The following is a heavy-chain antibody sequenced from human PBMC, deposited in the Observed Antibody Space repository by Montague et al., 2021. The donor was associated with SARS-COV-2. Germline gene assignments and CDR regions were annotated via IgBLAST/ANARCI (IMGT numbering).Heavy chain of an antibody. CDR2: ISGSGSPI. D-gene: IGHD6-19*01. CDR1: GFNFSHYY. V-gene: IGHV3-11*01. CDR3: ASATSLNTTGWYEFEF. J-gene: IGHJ5*01. Sequence: SLRLSCAASGFNFSHYYMSWIRQAPGKGLEWLSWISGSGSPIYYSDSVKGRFTISRDHAKNSVYLQMTSLRAEDTATYCCASATSLNTTGWYEFEFWGQGTLVTVS.